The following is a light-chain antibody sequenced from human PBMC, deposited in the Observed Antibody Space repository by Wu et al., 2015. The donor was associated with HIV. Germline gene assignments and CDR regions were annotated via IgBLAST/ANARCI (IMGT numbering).Light chain of an antibody. J-gene: IGKJ4*01. CDR3: QQYGSFPLT. CDR1: ESMSSTY. CDR2: GAS. Sequence: EIVLTQSPGTLSLSPGERATLSCRASESMSSTYLAWYQQKAGQAPRFLIYGASNRATGIPDRFSCSGSGTDFTLTISRLEPEDFAVYYCQQYGSFPLTFGGGTKVEIK. V-gene: IGKV3-20*01.